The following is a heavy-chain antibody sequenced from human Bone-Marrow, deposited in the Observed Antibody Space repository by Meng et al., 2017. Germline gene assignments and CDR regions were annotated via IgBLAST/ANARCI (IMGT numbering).Heavy chain of an antibody. CDR1: GFTFSSHW. J-gene: IGHJ4*02. V-gene: IGHV3-7*01. CDR2: IKQDGSEK. D-gene: IGHD2-15*01. CDR3: ARVDEYELGYCSGGSCYTPDY. Sequence: GESLKISCAASGFTFSSHWMSWVRQAPGKGLEWVANIKQDGSEKYYVDSVKGRFTISRDNAKNSLYLQMNSLRAEDTAVYYCARVDEYELGYCSGGSCYTPDYWGQGTLVTVSS.